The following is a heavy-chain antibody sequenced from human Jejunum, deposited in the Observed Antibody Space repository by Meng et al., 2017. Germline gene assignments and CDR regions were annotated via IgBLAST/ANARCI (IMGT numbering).Heavy chain of an antibody. CDR1: RGSVSSSGYN. CDR2: IYYSGST. J-gene: IGHJ4*02. D-gene: IGHD1-1*01. V-gene: IGHV4-31*03. CDR3: ARDTLAYGTTFDC. Sequence: RGPGPGLVKPSPALALTCTVSRGSVSSSGYNWSWIRQHPGKGLEWIGYIYYSGSTHYNPSLKSRVSMSVDTTNNQFSLHLNSVTDADTAVYYCARDTLAYGTTFDCWGQGTLVTVSS.